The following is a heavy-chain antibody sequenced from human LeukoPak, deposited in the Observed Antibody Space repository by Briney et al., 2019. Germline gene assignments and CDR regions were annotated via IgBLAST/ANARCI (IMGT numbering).Heavy chain of an antibody. Sequence: GGSLRLSCAASGFTFSRYWMSWVRQAPGKGLEWVANMKQDGSEKYYVDSVKGRFTISRDNAKNLLYLQVNSLRAEDTAVYYCASLHLAYNWKDYWGQGILVTVSS. D-gene: IGHD1-20*01. V-gene: IGHV3-7*02. CDR3: ASLHLAYNWKDY. J-gene: IGHJ4*02. CDR1: GFTFSRYW. CDR2: MKQDGSEK.